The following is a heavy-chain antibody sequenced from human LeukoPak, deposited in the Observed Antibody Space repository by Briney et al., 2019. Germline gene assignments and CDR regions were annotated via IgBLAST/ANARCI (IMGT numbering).Heavy chain of an antibody. Sequence: GGSLRLSCAASGFSFSNYWMSWVRQAPGKGLEWVANIKEDGSEMSSVDSVKGRFTISRDNAKNALYLQMNSLGAEDTAVYYCARDWLIGGNLGRAMDVWGQGTTVTVSS. CDR1: GFSFSNYW. V-gene: IGHV3-7*05. CDR2: IKEDGSEM. CDR3: ARDWLIGGNLGRAMDV. J-gene: IGHJ6*02. D-gene: IGHD4-23*01.